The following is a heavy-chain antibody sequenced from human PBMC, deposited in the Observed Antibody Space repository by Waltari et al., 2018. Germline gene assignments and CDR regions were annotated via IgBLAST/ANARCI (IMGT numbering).Heavy chain of an antibody. CDR1: GFTFDDYA. V-gene: IGHV3-9*01. CDR3: AKGGDIAVAGYYYYGMDV. J-gene: IGHJ6*02. D-gene: IGHD6-19*01. CDR2: ISWNSGSI. Sequence: EVQLVESGGGLVQPGRSLRLSCAASGFTFDDYAMHWVRQAPGQGLEWVSGISWNSGSIGYADSVKGRFTISRDNAKNSLYLQMNSLRAEDTALYYCAKGGDIAVAGYYYYGMDVWGQGTTVTVSS.